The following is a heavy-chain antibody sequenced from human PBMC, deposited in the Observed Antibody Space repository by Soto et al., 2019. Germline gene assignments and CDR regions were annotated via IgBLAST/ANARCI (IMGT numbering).Heavy chain of an antibody. CDR1: GGSVSSGSYY. V-gene: IGHV4-61*01. J-gene: IGHJ6*02. Sequence: SETLSLTCTVSGGSVSSGSYYWSWIRQPPGKGLEWIGYIYYSGSTNYNPSLKSRVTISVDTSKNQFSLKLSSVTAAETAVYYCARQVNCSSTSCYPKLYYYYYGMDVWGQGTTVTVSS. CDR2: IYYSGST. CDR3: ARQVNCSSTSCYPKLYYYYYGMDV. D-gene: IGHD2-2*01.